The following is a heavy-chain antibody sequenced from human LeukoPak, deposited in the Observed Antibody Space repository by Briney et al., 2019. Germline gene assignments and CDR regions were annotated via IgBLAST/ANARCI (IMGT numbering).Heavy chain of an antibody. Sequence: GGSLRLSCAASGFTLSSYAMHWVRQAPGKGLEWVAVISYDGSNKYYADSVKGRFTISRDNSKNTLYLQMNSLRAEDTAVYYCARVKGGGGFDYWGQGTLVTVSS. CDR2: ISYDGSNK. V-gene: IGHV3-30*04. CDR3: ARVKGGGGFDY. CDR1: GFTLSSYA. J-gene: IGHJ4*02. D-gene: IGHD2-15*01.